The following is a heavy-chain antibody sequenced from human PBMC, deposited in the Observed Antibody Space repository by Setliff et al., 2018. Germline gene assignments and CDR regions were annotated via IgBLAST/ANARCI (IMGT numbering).Heavy chain of an antibody. CDR2: IYYSGST. Sequence: SETLSLTCTVSGGSISSSSYYWGWIRQPPGKGLEWIGNIYYSGSTYYNPSLKSRVTISVDTSKNQFSLKLSSVTAADTAVYYCARDLIQLTYYYDDNGYSGAFDIWGQGTMVTVSS. V-gene: IGHV4-39*07. CDR1: GGSISSSSYY. CDR3: ARDLIQLTYYYDDNGYSGAFDI. D-gene: IGHD3-22*01. J-gene: IGHJ3*02.